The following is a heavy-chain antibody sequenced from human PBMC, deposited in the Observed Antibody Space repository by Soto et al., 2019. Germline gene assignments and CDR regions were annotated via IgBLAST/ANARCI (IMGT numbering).Heavy chain of an antibody. CDR2: ISGGGDGT. Sequence: EVQLLESGGGLVQPGGSLRLSCAASGFTFINYAMTWVRQAPGKGLEWVSTISGGGDGTYYADSVKGHFTISRDKSKNTLYLQRNSLRAEDTAIYYCEKKGLGSLKTFCSCGGCRYAFDLWGQGTMVTVSS. J-gene: IGHJ3*01. V-gene: IGHV3-23*01. CDR3: EKKGLGSLKTFCSCGGCRYAFDL. D-gene: IGHD2-15*01. CDR1: GFTFINYA.